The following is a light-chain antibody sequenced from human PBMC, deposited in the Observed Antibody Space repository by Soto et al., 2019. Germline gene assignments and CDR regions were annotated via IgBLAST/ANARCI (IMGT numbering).Light chain of an antibody. Sequence: EIVLTQSPGTLXLXPXXXXTXXXXXXXXVXSSYLAWYQQKPGQGPRLLIYGASSRATGIPDRFSGSGSGTDLTLTISRLEPEDFAVYYCQQYGSSPQTFGQGTKLEIK. CDR3: QQYGSSPQT. CDR1: XXVXSSY. J-gene: IGKJ2*01. CDR2: GAS. V-gene: IGKV3-20*01.